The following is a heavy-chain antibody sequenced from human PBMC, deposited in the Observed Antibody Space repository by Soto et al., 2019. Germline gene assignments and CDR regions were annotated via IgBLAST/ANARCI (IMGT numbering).Heavy chain of an antibody. D-gene: IGHD3-10*01. Sequence: QVQLVESGGGLVKPGGSLRLSCAASGFTFSDYYMSWIRQAPGKGLEWVSYITASSGYTKYADSVKGRFTISRDNAKNSLYLHMNSLRADDTAVYYCARNLWDYYYGMDVWGQGTTVTVSS. CDR1: GFTFSDYY. V-gene: IGHV3-11*05. J-gene: IGHJ6*02. CDR2: ITASSGYT. CDR3: ARNLWDYYYGMDV.